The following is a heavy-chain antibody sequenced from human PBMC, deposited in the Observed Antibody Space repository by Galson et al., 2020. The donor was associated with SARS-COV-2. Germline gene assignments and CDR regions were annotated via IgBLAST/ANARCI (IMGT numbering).Heavy chain of an antibody. J-gene: IGHJ4*02. Sequence: SETLSLTFTVSGASISTGIYYWNWIRQHPGKGLEWIGGIHYSGSTSYNPSLRSLVTISADTSKNQFSLKVNSVTAADTAVYYCARYITVREGGSNYFDYWGQGILVTVSS. D-gene: IGHD1-20*01. CDR3: ARYITVREGGSNYFDY. V-gene: IGHV4-31*01. CDR2: IHYSGST. CDR1: GASISTGIYY.